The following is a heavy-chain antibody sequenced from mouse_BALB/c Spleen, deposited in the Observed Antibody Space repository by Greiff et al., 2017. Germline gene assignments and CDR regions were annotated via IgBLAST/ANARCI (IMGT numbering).Heavy chain of an antibody. J-gene: IGHJ3*01. V-gene: IGHV1-77*01. CDR2: IAPGSGST. CDR1: GYTFTNHH. CDR3: ARGEYGIPFAY. D-gene: IGHD2-10*02. Sequence: QVQLKQSGAELVRPGASVKISCKAFGYTFTNHHINWVKQRPGQGLEWIGRIAPGSGSTYYNEMFKGKATLTVDTSSSTAYIQLSSLSSEDSAVYFCARGEYGIPFAYWGQGTLVTVSA.